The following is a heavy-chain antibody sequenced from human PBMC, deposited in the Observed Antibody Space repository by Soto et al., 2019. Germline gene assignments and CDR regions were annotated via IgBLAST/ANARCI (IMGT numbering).Heavy chain of an antibody. V-gene: IGHV3-33*01. CDR2: IWHDGSNK. D-gene: IGHD1-26*01. CDR1: GFTFSSFG. J-gene: IGHJ4*02. Sequence: GGSLRLSCAASGFTFSSFGMHWVRQAPGKGLEWVAVIWHDGSNKYYADSVKDRFTVSRDNSKNTLYLQMNSLRAEDTAVYYCARDFSRGNYHYDYWGQGTLVTVSS. CDR3: ARDFSRGNYHYDY.